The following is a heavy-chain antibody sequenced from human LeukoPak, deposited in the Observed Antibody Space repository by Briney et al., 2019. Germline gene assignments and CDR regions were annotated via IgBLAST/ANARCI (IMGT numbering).Heavy chain of an antibody. CDR1: GGPISSTSYY. J-gene: IGHJ6*02. V-gene: IGHV4-39*02. D-gene: IGHD3-9*01. CDR2: VSYSGST. CDR3: ARDPYDTYYYGMDV. Sequence: SETLSLTCTVSGGPISSTSYYCAWIRQPPGKGLEWIGSVSYSGSTYNNPSLRSRVTISVDTSKNQFSLRLSSVTAADTAVYYCARDPYDTYYYGMDVWGQGTTVTVSS.